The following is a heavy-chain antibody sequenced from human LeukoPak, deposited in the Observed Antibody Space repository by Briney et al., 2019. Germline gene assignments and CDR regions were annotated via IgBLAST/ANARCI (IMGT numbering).Heavy chain of an antibody. CDR3: AKISNEDGSERYYFPFDY. Sequence: ETLSLTCTVSGGSISSYYWSWIRQPPGKGLVWVSRINSDGSSTSYADSVKGRFTISRDNAKNTLYLQMHSLRAEDTAVYYCAKISNEDGSERYYFPFDYWGQGTLVTVSS. D-gene: IGHD3-10*01. CDR1: GGSISSYY. J-gene: IGHJ4*02. V-gene: IGHV3-74*01. CDR2: INSDGSST.